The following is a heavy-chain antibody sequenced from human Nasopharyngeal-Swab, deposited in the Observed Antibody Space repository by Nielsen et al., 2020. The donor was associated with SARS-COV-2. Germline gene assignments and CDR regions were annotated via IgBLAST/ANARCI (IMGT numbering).Heavy chain of an antibody. V-gene: IGHV4-4*02. CDR2: VYHSGRT. D-gene: IGHD3-10*01. J-gene: IGHJ4*02. CDR1: SGSISSDNW. CDR3: ARAPRIYFASGLGVYFFDY. Sequence: GSLRLSCAVSSGSISSDNWWSWVRQPPGKGLEWMGEVYHSGRTNSNPSLRSRVTMSVDKSKNQFSLKLSSVTAADTAVYYCARAPRIYFASGLGVYFFDYWGQGTLVTV.